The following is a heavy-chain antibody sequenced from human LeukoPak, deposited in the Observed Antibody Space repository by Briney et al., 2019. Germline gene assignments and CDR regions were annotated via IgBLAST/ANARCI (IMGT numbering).Heavy chain of an antibody. CDR3: ARDRTAYYYGSGSSYNRAFHY. J-gene: IGHJ4*02. CDR1: GYTFTGYY. CDR2: INPNSAGT. V-gene: IGHV1-2*02. D-gene: IGHD3-10*01. Sequence: ASVTVSCKASGYTFTGYYVHWVRQAPGQGLGWLGWINPNSAGTNYTQKFQGRVTMTRDMSISTAYMELSRLSSDDTAVYYCARDRTAYYYGSGSSYNRAFHYWGQGTLVTVSS.